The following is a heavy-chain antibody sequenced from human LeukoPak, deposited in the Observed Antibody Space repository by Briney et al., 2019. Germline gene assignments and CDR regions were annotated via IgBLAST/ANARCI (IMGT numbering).Heavy chain of an antibody. CDR1: GESFSGYY. D-gene: IGHD4-23*01. CDR3: ARVDYGGYSKAFDY. J-gene: IGHJ4*02. Sequence: SETLSLTCAAYGESFSGYYWSWIRQPPGRGLEWIGEINHSGRTHYNPSLKSRVTISVDTSKNQFSLNLNSFTAADTAVYYCARVDYGGYSKAFDYWGQGTLVTLSS. CDR2: INHSGRT. V-gene: IGHV4-34*01.